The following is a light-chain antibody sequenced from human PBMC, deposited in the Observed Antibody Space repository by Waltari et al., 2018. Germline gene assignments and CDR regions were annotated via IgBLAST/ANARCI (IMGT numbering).Light chain of an antibody. J-gene: IGKJ4*01. CDR1: QGIINW. Sequence: DIQMTQSPSSVSASVGDRVTITCRASQGIINWLAWYQQTPGKAPKLLIYAASNLQRGVPSRFSGSGSGTDFPLTISSLQPEDFATYYCQQANSYPLAFGGGTKVEI. CDR2: AAS. V-gene: IGKV1-12*01. CDR3: QQANSYPLA.